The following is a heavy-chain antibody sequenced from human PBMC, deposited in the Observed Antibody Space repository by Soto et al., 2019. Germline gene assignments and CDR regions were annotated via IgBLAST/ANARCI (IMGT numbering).Heavy chain of an antibody. Sequence: EVQLLESGGGLVQPGGSLRLSCAASGFSFSAYAMSWFRQAPGKGLEWVSTISASGGSEFYADSVKGRFTVSRDNSRDTLYLQIDSLRAEDTAVHFCAKPIGAADYDYYGMDVWGQGTTVTVSS. J-gene: IGHJ6*02. CDR3: AKPIGAADYDYYGMDV. V-gene: IGHV3-23*01. CDR1: GFSFSAYA. D-gene: IGHD6-13*01. CDR2: ISASGGSE.